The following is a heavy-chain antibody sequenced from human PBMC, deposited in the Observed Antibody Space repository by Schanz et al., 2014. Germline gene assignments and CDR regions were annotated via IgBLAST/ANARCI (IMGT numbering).Heavy chain of an antibody. V-gene: IGHV3-23*04. J-gene: IGHJ4*02. Sequence: EVQLVESGGDLVQPGGSLRLSCTASGFPFSDYFMAWLRQAPGKGLEWVSVIGVDGTTTYYADSVKGRFTISRDNSKNTLYLQMNSLRPEDTAVYYCAKYRGYYRVSGSYRELEYWGQGTLVTVSS. CDR1: GFPFSDYF. D-gene: IGHD3-10*01. CDR3: AKYRGYYRVSGSYRELEY. CDR2: IGVDGTTT.